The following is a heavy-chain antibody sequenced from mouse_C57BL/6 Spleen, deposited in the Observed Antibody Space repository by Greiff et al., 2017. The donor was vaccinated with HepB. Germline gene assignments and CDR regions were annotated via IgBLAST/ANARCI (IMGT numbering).Heavy chain of an antibody. Sequence: VKLMESGPELVKPGASVKISCKASGYAFSSSWMNWVKQRPGKGLEWIGRIYPGDGDTNYNGKFKGKATLTADKSSSTAYMQLSSLTSEDSAVYFCAREDGYEGFAYWGQGTLVTVSA. V-gene: IGHV1-82*01. CDR1: GYAFSSSW. CDR2: IYPGDGDT. CDR3: AREDGYEGFAY. J-gene: IGHJ3*01. D-gene: IGHD2-2*01.